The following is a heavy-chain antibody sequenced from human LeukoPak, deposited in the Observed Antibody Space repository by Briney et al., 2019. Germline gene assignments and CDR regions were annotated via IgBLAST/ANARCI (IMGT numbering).Heavy chain of an antibody. J-gene: IGHJ4*02. D-gene: IGHD4-11*01. CDR2: ISAYNGNT. Sequence: RASVKVSCKASGYTFTSYGISWVRQAPGQGLEWMGWISAYNGNTNYAQKLQGRVTMTTDTSTSTAYMELRSLRSDDTAVYYCARGPWSDYSNYLEWDDWGQGTLVTVSS. CDR1: GYTFTSYG. V-gene: IGHV1-18*01. CDR3: ARGPWSDYSNYLEWDD.